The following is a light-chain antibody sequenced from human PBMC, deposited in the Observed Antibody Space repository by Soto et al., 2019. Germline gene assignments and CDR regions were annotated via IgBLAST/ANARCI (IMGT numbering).Light chain of an antibody. V-gene: IGKV3-15*01. CDR1: QSVSSN. CDR3: QQYNNWPQT. J-gene: IGKJ2*01. CDR2: GAS. Sequence: EIVMTQSPATLSVSPGERATLSCRASQSVSSNLAWYQQKPGQAPRLLIYGASTRATGIPARFSGSGSGTEFTLTISSLQSEDFAVYYCQQYNNWPQTFGQGTKLENK.